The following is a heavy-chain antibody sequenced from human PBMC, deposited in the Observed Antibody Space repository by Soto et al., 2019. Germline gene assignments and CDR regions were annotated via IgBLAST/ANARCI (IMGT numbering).Heavy chain of an antibody. Sequence: GGSLRLSCAASGFTFSTYAMSWVRQAPGKGLEWVSTIDNSGGITYYADSVKGRFIISRDNSKNTLYLQMNSLRAEDTAVYYCAKGGYNYGFLFDCWGQGTTVTVSS. V-gene: IGHV3-23*05. D-gene: IGHD5-18*01. J-gene: IGHJ4*02. CDR2: IDNSGGIT. CDR3: AKGGYNYGFLFDC. CDR1: GFTFSTYA.